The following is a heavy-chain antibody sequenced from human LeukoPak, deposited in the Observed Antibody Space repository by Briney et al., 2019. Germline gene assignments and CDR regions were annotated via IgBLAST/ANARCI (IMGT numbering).Heavy chain of an antibody. J-gene: IGHJ6*03. CDR1: GFTVSTNY. Sequence: GGSLRLSCAASGFTVSTNYMSWVRQAPGKGLEWVSVIHSGGSTYYAASVKGRFTISRDNSKNTLYLQMNSLRVEDTAVYYCAKEYGTTCCNYMDGWGKGTTVTVSS. D-gene: IGHD2-2*01. V-gene: IGHV3-53*05. CDR2: IHSGGST. CDR3: AKEYGTTCCNYMDG.